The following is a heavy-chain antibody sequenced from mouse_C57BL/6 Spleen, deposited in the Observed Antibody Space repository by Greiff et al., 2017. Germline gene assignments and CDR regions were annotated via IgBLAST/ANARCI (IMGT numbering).Heavy chain of an antibody. CDR2: IYPGDGDT. V-gene: IGHV1-82*01. Sequence: VKLMESGPELVKPGASVKISCKASGYAFSSSWMNWVKQRPGKGLEWIGRIYPGDGDTNYNGKFKGKATLTADKSSSTAYMQLSSLTSEDSAVYFCARSITTVVFDYWGQGTTLTVSS. CDR3: ARSITTVVFDY. J-gene: IGHJ2*01. D-gene: IGHD1-1*01. CDR1: GYAFSSSW.